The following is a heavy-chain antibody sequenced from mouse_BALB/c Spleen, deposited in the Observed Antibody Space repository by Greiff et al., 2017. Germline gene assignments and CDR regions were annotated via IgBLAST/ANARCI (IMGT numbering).Heavy chain of an antibody. J-gene: IGHJ2*01. Sequence: EVKLVESGGGLVKPGGSLKLSCAASGFTFSSYTMSWVRQTPEKRLEWVATISSGGSYTYYPDSVKGRFTISRDNAKNTLYLQMSSLKSEDTAMYYCTRAGGDYFDYWGQGTTLTVSS. CDR3: TRAGGDYFDY. D-gene: IGHD3-1*01. CDR2: ISSGGSYT. CDR1: GFTFSSYT. V-gene: IGHV5-6-4*01.